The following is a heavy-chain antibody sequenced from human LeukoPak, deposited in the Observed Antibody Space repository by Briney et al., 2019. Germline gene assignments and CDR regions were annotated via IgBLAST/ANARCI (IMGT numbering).Heavy chain of an antibody. J-gene: IGHJ4*02. CDR2: ISNNVGST. V-gene: IGHV3-64D*09. CDR1: GFTFDNYA. CDR3: VKAALQYYYDTSGSFDY. Sequence: GGSLRLSCSASGFTFDNYAMHWVRQAPGKGLEYVSTISNNVGSTYYADSVKGRFTISRDNSRNTLYLQMRSLRIEDTAMYYCVKAALQYYYDTSGSFDYWGQGTLVTVSS. D-gene: IGHD3-22*01.